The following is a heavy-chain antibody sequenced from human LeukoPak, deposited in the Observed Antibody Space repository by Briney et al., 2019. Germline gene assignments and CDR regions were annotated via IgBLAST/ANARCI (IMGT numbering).Heavy chain of an antibody. CDR2: IYPGDSDT. Sequence: GESLKISCKSSGYTFTNYWIAWVRQMPGRGLEWMGIIYPGDSDTRYSPSLQGQVTFSADKSITTAYLQWSSLKASDTAMYYCARRHDDSSGHAFNYWGQGTLVTVSS. J-gene: IGHJ4*02. V-gene: IGHV5-51*01. D-gene: IGHD3-22*01. CDR3: ARRHDDSSGHAFNY. CDR1: GYTFTNYW.